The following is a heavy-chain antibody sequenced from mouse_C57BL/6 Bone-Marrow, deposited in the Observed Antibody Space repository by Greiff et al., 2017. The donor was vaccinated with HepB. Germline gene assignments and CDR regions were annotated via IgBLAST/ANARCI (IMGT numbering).Heavy chain of an antibody. Sequence: DVMLVESGGGLVQPGGSLKLSCAASGFTFSDYGMAWVRQAPRKGPEWVAFISNLAYSIYYADTVTGRFTISRENAKNTQYLEMSNLRSEDTAMYYYARRGYGSSPHYYAMDYWGQGTTVTVSS. V-gene: IGHV5-15*04. CDR3: ARRGYGSSPHYYAMDY. CDR2: ISNLAYSI. CDR1: GFTFSDYG. D-gene: IGHD1-1*01. J-gene: IGHJ4*01.